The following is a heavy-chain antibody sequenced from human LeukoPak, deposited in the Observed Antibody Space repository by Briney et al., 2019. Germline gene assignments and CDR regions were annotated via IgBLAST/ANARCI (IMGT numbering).Heavy chain of an antibody. CDR3: ASRSTGYSSGWYDGDAFDI. Sequence: SVKVSCKASGGTFSSYAISWVRQAPGQGLEWMGGIIPIFGTANYAQKFEGRVTITTDESTSTAYMELSSLRSEDTAVYYCASRSTGYSSGWYDGDAFDIWGQGTMVTVSS. D-gene: IGHD6-19*01. CDR2: IIPIFGTA. J-gene: IGHJ3*02. CDR1: GGTFSSYA. V-gene: IGHV1-69*05.